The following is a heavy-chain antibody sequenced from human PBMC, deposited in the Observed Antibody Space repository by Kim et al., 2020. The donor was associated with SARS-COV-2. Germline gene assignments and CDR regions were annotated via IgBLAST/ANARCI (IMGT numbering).Heavy chain of an antibody. CDR1: GYTFTDYY. J-gene: IGHJ4*02. CDR2: INPNSGGT. D-gene: IGHD2-15*01. V-gene: IGHV1-2*02. CDR3: ARDQGRLGGSDR. Sequence: ASVKVSCKASGYTFTDYYFHWVRQAPGQGLEWMGWINPNSGGTNYAQKFQGRVTMTRDMSTSTAYMELNRLTSDDTAMYYCARDQGRLGGSDRWGQGTLVTVSS.